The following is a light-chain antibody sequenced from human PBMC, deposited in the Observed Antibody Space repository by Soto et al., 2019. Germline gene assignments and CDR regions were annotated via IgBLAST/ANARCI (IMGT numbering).Light chain of an antibody. J-gene: IGLJ1*01. CDR2: EVT. Sequence: SALTQPASVSGSPGQSITISCTGTSSVVGTYSLVSWYQQHPGKAPKLMIYEVTKRPSGVSNRFSGSKSGNTASLTISGLQADDEADYYCCSYAGTSTYVFGTGTKVTVL. CDR3: CSYAGTSTYV. V-gene: IGLV2-23*02. CDR1: SSVVGTYSL.